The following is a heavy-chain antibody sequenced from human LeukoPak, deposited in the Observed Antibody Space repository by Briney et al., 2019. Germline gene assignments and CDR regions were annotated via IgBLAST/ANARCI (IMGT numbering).Heavy chain of an antibody. Sequence: GGSLRLSCAASGFTFSTYSMNWVRQAPGKGLEWVSSISTSSSYIYYADSVKGRFTISRDNARSSVYLQMNSLRAEDTAVYYCARDQDYYDSSGYYLIFDYWGQGTLVTVSS. CDR1: GFTFSTYS. CDR2: ISTSSSYI. J-gene: IGHJ4*02. CDR3: ARDQDYYDSSGYYLIFDY. V-gene: IGHV3-21*01. D-gene: IGHD3-22*01.